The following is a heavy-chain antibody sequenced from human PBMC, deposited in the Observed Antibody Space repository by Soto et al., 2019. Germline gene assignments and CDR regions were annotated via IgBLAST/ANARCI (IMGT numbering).Heavy chain of an antibody. Sequence: EVQLVESGGGLVQPGGSLRLSCAASGFTVSSNYMSWVRQAPGKGLEWVSVIYSGGSTYYADSVKGRFTISRDNSKNTLYLQMNSLGAEDTAMYYCARSVAGLTYYFDYWGQGTLVTVSS. J-gene: IGHJ4*02. CDR1: GFTVSSNY. D-gene: IGHD6-19*01. V-gene: IGHV3-66*01. CDR3: ARSVAGLTYYFDY. CDR2: IYSGGST.